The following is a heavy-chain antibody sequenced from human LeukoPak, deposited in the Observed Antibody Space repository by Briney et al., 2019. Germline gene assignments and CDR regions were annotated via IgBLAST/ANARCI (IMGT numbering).Heavy chain of an antibody. J-gene: IGHJ4*02. CDR3: ATKRGSGWIFDY. D-gene: IGHD6-19*01. CDR2: FDPEDGET. CDR1: GNTFTELS. V-gene: IGHV1-24*01. Sequence: ASVNVSCKVSGNTFTELSMHWVRQAPGKGLEWMGGFDPEDGETIYAQKFQGRVTMTEDTSTDTAYMELSSLRSEDTAVYYCATKRGSGWIFDYWGQGTLVTVSS.